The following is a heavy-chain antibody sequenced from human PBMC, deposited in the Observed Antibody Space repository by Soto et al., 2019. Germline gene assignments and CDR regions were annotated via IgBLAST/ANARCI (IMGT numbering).Heavy chain of an antibody. V-gene: IGHV3-48*02. CDR2: ISSSSSTI. D-gene: IGHD1-1*01. J-gene: IGHJ6*02. CDR3: ARDPPGTGYYYGMDV. CDR1: GFTFSSYS. Sequence: GGSLRLSCAASGFTFSSYSMNWVRQAPGKGLEWDSYISSSSSTIYYADSVKGRFTISRDNAKNSLYLQMNSLRDEDTAVYYCARDPPGTGYYYGMDVWGQGTTVTVSS.